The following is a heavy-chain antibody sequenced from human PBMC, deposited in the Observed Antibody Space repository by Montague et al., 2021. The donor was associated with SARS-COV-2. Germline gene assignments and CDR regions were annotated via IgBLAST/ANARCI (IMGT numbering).Heavy chain of an antibody. V-gene: IGHV4-34*01. CDR3: ARALPVTTLFYSYYVMDV. CDR1: GGSFSGYY. Sequence: SDTLSLTCAVYGGSFSGYYWSWIRQPPGKGLEWIGEINHSGSTNYNPSLKSRLTISADTSKNQFSLELSSVTAADTAVYYRARALPVTTLFYSYYVMDVWGKGTTVTVSS. CDR2: INHSGST. D-gene: IGHD4-17*01. J-gene: IGHJ6*04.